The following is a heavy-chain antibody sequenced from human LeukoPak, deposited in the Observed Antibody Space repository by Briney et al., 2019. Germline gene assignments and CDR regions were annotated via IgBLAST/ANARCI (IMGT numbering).Heavy chain of an antibody. V-gene: IGHV4-30-2*01. CDR1: GGSISSGGYS. CDR2: IYHSGST. CDR3: AKNFGPGNAFYDY. D-gene: IGHD3-10*01. J-gene: IGHJ4*02. Sequence: PSQTLSLTCAVSGGSISSGGYSWSWIRQPPGKGLEWIGYIYHSGSTYYNPSLKSRVTISVDRSKNQFSLKLSSVTAADSAVYYCAKNFGPGNAFYDYWGQGVLVTVSS.